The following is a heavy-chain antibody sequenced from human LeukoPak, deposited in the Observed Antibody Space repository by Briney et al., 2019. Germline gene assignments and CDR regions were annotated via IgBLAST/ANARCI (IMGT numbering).Heavy chain of an antibody. V-gene: IGHV3-21*01. Sequence: SGGSLRLSCAASGFTFSSYSMNWVRQAPGKGLEWVSYISSSSSYIYYADSVKGRFTISRGNAKNSLYLQMNSLRAEDTAVYHCARIGSGNDAFDIWGQGTMVTVSS. CDR3: ARIGSGNDAFDI. J-gene: IGHJ3*02. D-gene: IGHD3-3*01. CDR2: ISSSSSYI. CDR1: GFTFSSYS.